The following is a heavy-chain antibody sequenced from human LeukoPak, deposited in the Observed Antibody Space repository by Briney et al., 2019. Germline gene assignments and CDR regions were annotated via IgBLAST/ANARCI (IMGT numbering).Heavy chain of an antibody. D-gene: IGHD5-24*01. V-gene: IGHV3-30*18. CDR2: ISYDGSNK. Sequence: GGSLRLSCAASGFTFSSYGMHWVRQAPGKGLEWVAVISYDGSNKYYADSVKGRFTISRDNSKNTLYLQMNSLGAEDTAVYYCAKDPLQTNWGQGTLVTVSS. CDR3: AKDPLQTN. CDR1: GFTFSSYG. J-gene: IGHJ4*02.